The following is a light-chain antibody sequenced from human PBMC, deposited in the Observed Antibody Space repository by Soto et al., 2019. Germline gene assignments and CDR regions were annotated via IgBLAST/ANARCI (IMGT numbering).Light chain of an antibody. J-gene: IGKJ1*01. V-gene: IGKV1-27*01. CDR1: QGISNY. CDR3: QKYYSAPRT. Sequence: DIQITQSPCSLSASVGDRVTITCRASQGISNYLAWYQQNPGKVHELLIYGASTLQPGVPSRFTGSGSGTDFALTISSLQPEDIATYYCQKYYSAPRTFGQGTKVELK. CDR2: GAS.